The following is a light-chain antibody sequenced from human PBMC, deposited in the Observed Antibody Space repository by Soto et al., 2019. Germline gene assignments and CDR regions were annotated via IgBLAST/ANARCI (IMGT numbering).Light chain of an antibody. J-gene: IGKJ1*01. CDR2: GAS. Sequence: EIVLTQSPATLSVSPGDRATLSCRASQSVNSNLAWYRLKPGQAPRLLIYGASSRATDIPDRFSGRGSGTDFTLTIRRLEPDDFAVYYCQKYGSFWTFGQGTKVDIK. V-gene: IGKV3-20*01. CDR3: QKYGSFWT. CDR1: QSVNSN.